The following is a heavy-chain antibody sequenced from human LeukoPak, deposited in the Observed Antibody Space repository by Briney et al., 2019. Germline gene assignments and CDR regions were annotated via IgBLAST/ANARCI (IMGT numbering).Heavy chain of an antibody. Sequence: SETLSLTCAVSGGSISSSNWWSWVRQPPGKGLEWIGEIYHSGSTNYNPSLQSRVTISVDTSKNQFSLKLSSVTAADTAVYYCARRVVVTAIEEDAFDIWGQGTMVTVSS. CDR1: GGSISSSNW. D-gene: IGHD2-21*02. J-gene: IGHJ3*02. V-gene: IGHV4-4*02. CDR3: ARRVVVTAIEEDAFDI. CDR2: IYHSGST.